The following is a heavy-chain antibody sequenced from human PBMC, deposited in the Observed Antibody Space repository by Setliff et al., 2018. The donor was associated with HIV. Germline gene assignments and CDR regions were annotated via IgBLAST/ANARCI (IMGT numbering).Heavy chain of an antibody. CDR1: GASISSGTYY. Sequence: TLSLTCTVSGASISSGTYYWSWIRHHPGTGLEWIGSIYHGGSTFYNTSLKSRISMSLDTSKNQFSLKLTSVTAADTAVFYCARVSRYCSGISCYSFSYDYYMDVWGKGTTVTVSS. D-gene: IGHD2-15*01. CDR2: IYHGGST. CDR3: ARVSRYCSGISCYSFSYDYYMDV. J-gene: IGHJ6*03. V-gene: IGHV4-31*03.